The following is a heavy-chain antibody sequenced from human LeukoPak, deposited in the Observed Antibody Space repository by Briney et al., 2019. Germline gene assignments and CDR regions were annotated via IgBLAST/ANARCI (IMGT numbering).Heavy chain of an antibody. V-gene: IGHV3-7*01. J-gene: IGHJ4*02. CDR1: GFTFSSYA. CDR2: IKQDGSEK. CDR3: ARDMGRGFRFDY. Sequence: GGSLRLSCAASGFTFSSYAMSWVRQAPGKGLEWVANIKQDGSEKYYVDSVKGRFTISRDNAKNSLYLQMNSLRAEDTAVYYCARDMGRGFRFDYWGQGTLVTVSS. D-gene: IGHD3-10*01.